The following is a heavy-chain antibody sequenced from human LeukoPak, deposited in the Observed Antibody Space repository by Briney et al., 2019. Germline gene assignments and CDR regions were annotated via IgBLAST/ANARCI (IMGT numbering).Heavy chain of an antibody. CDR2: ISGSGGST. J-gene: IGHJ4*02. Sequence: GGSLRLSCAASGFTFSSYAMSWVRQAPGKGLEWVSAISGSGGSTYYADSVKGRFTISRDNSKNTLYLQMNSLRAEDTAVYYCAKVPHYDFWSGYYSNYFDYWGQGTLVTVSS. D-gene: IGHD3-3*01. CDR3: AKVPHYDFWSGYYSNYFDY. CDR1: GFTFSSYA. V-gene: IGHV3-23*01.